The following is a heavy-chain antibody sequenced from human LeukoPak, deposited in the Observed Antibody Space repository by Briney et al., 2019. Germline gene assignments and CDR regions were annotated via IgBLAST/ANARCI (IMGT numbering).Heavy chain of an antibody. CDR1: GSSIRSSSYH. D-gene: IGHD3-9*01. Sequence: SETLSLTCTVSGSSIRSSSYHWGWVRQPPGKGLEWIGNTHYSGSTSYNPSLKSRVTLSVDTSKNQFSLKLSSVAAADTAVFYCARLRGRDTGDWLYFHYGAQGPLVTVSS. V-gene: IGHV4-39*01. J-gene: IGHJ4*02. CDR3: ARLRGRDTGDWLYFHY. CDR2: THYSGST.